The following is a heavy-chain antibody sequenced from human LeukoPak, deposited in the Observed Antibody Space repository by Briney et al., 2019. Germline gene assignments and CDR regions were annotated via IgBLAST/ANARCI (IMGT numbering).Heavy chain of an antibody. Sequence: SETLSLTCTVSLDSTTSNFWSWVRQPPGKSLEWIGEIHRSGSPNYNPSLQSRVTISIDRSRNQIVLELSSVTAADTAVYYCARGGHYSGSGSPFDYWGQGTLVTVSS. J-gene: IGHJ4*02. CDR1: LDSTTSNFW. V-gene: IGHV4-4*02. CDR2: IHRSGSP. CDR3: ARGGHYSGSGSPFDY. D-gene: IGHD3-10*01.